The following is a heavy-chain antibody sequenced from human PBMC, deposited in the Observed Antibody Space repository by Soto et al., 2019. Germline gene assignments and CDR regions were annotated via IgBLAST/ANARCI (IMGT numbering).Heavy chain of an antibody. Sequence: QVQLVQSGAEVKKPGASVKVSCKASGYTFTNYAFSWVRQAPGQGLEWMGWISAYNGNTNYPQKLQGRVTMTTDTSTSTAYMELRSLSSDDTAVYYCARDLAAAGPFDCWGQGTLVTVSS. D-gene: IGHD6-13*01. CDR2: ISAYNGNT. J-gene: IGHJ4*02. CDR3: ARDLAAAGPFDC. V-gene: IGHV1-18*01. CDR1: GYTFTNYA.